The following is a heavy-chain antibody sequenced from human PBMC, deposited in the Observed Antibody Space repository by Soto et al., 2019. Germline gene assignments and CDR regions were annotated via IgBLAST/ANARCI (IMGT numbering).Heavy chain of an antibody. Sequence: GWSLRLSCAASGFTLNNYWVTWVRQAPGKGLEWVANINHDGSEKYYLDSVKGRFTISRDNTKNSLYLQMNSLRAEDTAFYYCARDFGNPKGRLDPWGQGILVTVSS. V-gene: IGHV3-7*01. CDR1: GFTLNNYW. CDR3: ARDFGNPKGRLDP. CDR2: INHDGSEK. D-gene: IGHD3-10*01. J-gene: IGHJ5*02.